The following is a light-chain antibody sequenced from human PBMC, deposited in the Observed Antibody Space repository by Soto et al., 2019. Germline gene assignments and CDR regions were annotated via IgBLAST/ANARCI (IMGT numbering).Light chain of an antibody. J-gene: IGLJ2*01. CDR1: SGSIASNY. V-gene: IGLV6-57*03. Sequence: NFMLTQPHSVSESPGKTVTISCTRSSGSIASNYVQWYQQRPGSAPTTVIYEDNQRPSGVPDRFSGSIDSSSNSASLTISGLKTDDEADYYCQSYDSSNFVVFGGGTKVTVL. CDR2: EDN. CDR3: QSYDSSNFVV.